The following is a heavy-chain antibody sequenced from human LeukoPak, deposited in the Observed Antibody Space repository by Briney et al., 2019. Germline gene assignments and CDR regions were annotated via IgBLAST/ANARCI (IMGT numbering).Heavy chain of an antibody. V-gene: IGHV4-30-2*01. D-gene: IGHD3-10*01. CDR2: IYHSGST. CDR1: GGSISSGGYY. J-gene: IGHJ4*02. CDR3: ARAGSTGE. Sequence: SETLSLTCTVSGGSISSGGYYWSWIRQPPGKGLEWIGYIYHSGSTYYNPSLKSRVTISVDRSKNQFSLKLSSVTAADTAVYYCARAGSTGEWGQGTLVTVSS.